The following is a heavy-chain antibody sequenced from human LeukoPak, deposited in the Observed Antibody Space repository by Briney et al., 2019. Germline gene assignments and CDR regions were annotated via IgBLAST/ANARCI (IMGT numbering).Heavy chain of an antibody. D-gene: IGHD1-26*01. CDR2: IYHGGST. J-gene: IGHJ5*02. CDR3: ASLAVGAISAP. Sequence: SETLSLTCTVSGYSISSGYFWGWIRQPPGKGLEWIGSIYHGGSTFYNSSLESRVTISVDTSKNQFSLKLNSVTGADTAVYYCASLAVGAISAPWGQGTLVTVSS. CDR1: GYSISSGYF. V-gene: IGHV4-38-2*02.